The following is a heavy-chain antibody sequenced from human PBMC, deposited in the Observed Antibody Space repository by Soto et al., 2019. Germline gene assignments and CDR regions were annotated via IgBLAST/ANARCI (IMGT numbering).Heavy chain of an antibody. D-gene: IGHD3-9*01. CDR2: INHSGST. CDR3: ARGVPQLTGYYTPFDY. V-gene: IGHV4-34*01. CDR1: AGSFSGYY. Sequence: SETLSLTCAVYAGSFSGYYWSWIRQPPGKGLEWIGEINHSGSTNYNPSLKSRVTISVDTSKNQFSLKLSSVTAADTAVYYCARGVPQLTGYYTPFDYWGQGTLVTVSS. J-gene: IGHJ4*02.